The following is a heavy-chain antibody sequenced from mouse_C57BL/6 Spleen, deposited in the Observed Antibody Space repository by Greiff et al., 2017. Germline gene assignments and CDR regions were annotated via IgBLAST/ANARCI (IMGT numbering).Heavy chain of an antibody. D-gene: IGHD1-1*02. J-gene: IGHJ4*01. Sequence: EVKLMESGGGLVQPKGSLKLSCAASGFSFNTYAMNWVRQAPGKGLEWVARIRSKSNNYATYYADSVKDRFTISRDDSESMLYLQMNNLKTEDTAMYYCVRHGLLWSYAMDYWGQGTSVTVSS. CDR3: VRHGLLWSYAMDY. CDR2: IRSKSNNYAT. CDR1: GFSFNTYA. V-gene: IGHV10-1*01.